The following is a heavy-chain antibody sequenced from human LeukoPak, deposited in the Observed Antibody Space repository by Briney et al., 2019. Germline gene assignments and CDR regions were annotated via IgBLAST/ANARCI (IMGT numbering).Heavy chain of an antibody. Sequence: GESLKISCKGSGYSFTSYWIGWVRQMPGKGLGWMGIIYPGDSDTRYSPSFQGQVTISADKSISTAYLQWSSLKASDTAMYYCARTQWLQFPYFAYWGQGTLVTVSS. CDR3: ARTQWLQFPYFAY. CDR2: IYPGDSDT. CDR1: GYSFTSYW. J-gene: IGHJ4*02. V-gene: IGHV5-51*01. D-gene: IGHD5-24*01.